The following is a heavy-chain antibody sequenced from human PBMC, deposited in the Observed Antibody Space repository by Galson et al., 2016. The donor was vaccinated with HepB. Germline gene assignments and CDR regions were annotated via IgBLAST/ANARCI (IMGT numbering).Heavy chain of an antibody. V-gene: IGHV4-4*09. CDR2: IYHSGST. CDR3: ARADGWDNWFDP. J-gene: IGHJ5*02. Sequence: SETLSLTCTVSGGSISHFYWSWIRQPPGKGLEWIGYIYHSGSTYYNPSLKSRVTISVDRSKNQFSLKLTSVTAADTAVYYCARADGWDNWFDPWGQGTLVTVSS. CDR1: GGSISHFY. D-gene: IGHD6-19*01.